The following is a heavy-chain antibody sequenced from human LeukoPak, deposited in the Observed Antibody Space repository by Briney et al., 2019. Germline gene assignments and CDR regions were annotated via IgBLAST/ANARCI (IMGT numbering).Heavy chain of an antibody. CDR2: IYYSGST. V-gene: IGHV4-31*11. CDR1: GGSISSSNW. Sequence: SETLSLTCAVSGGSISSSNWWNWVRQHPGKGLEWIGYIYYSGSTYYNPSLKSRVTISVDTSKNQFSLKLSSVTAADTAVYYCAREMAAAGHFDYWGQGALVTVSS. D-gene: IGHD6-13*01. J-gene: IGHJ4*02. CDR3: AREMAAAGHFDY.